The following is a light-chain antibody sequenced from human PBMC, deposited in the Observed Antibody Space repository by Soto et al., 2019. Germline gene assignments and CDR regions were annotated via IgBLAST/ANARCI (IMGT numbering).Light chain of an antibody. CDR1: SSDVGSYNL. Sequence: QSALTQPASVSGSPGQSITISCPGTSSDVGSYNLVSWYQQYPGKAPKLMIYEGTKRPSGVSNRFSGSKSGNTASLTISGLQAEDEADYNCCSNAGSSTFGVFGGGTKVTVL. CDR2: EGT. V-gene: IGLV2-23*03. J-gene: IGLJ3*02. CDR3: CSNAGSSTFGV.